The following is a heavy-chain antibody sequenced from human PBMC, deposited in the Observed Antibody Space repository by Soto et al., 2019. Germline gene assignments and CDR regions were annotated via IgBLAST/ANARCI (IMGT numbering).Heavy chain of an antibody. CDR1: GGSISNYY. CDR2: FYYSGST. V-gene: IGHV4-59*01. Sequence: SETLSLTCTVSGGSISNYYWNWIRQPPGKGLEWIGDFYYSGSTNFNPSLKSRVTISGGTSKNQFSLKLTSVTAADTAVYYCARVVPSWFGELEQSYSFDYWGQGTLVTVSS. D-gene: IGHD3-10*01. J-gene: IGHJ4*02. CDR3: ARVVPSWFGELEQSYSFDY.